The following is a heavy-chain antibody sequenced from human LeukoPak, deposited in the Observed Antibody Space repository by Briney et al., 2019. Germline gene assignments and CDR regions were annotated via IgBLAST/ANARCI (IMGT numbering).Heavy chain of an antibody. J-gene: IGHJ4*02. D-gene: IGHD3-3*01. CDR1: GYTSTSYG. CDR2: ISAYNGNT. V-gene: IGHV1-18*01. Sequence: ASVKVSCKASGYTSTSYGISWVRQAPGQGLEWMGWISAYNGNTNYAQKLQGRVTMTTDTSTSTAYMELRSLRSDDTAVYYCARVGFWSGYYSAGEFDYWGQGTLVTVSS. CDR3: ARVGFWSGYYSAGEFDY.